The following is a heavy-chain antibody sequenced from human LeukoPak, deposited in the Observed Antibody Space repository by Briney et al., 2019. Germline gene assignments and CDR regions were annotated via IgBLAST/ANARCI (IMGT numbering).Heavy chain of an antibody. CDR2: INHSGST. V-gene: IGHV4-34*01. D-gene: IGHD6-19*01. J-gene: IGHJ6*02. CDR3: ARAGRLDRRYYYYGMDV. CDR1: GGSISSYY. Sequence: PSETLSLTCTVSGGSISSYYWSWIRQPPGKGLEWIGEINHSGSTNYNPSLKSRVTISVDTSKDQFSLKLSSVTAADTAVYYCARAGRLDRRYYYYGMDVWGQGTTVTVSS.